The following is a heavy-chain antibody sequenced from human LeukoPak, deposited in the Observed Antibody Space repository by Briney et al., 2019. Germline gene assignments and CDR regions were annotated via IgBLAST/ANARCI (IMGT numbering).Heavy chain of an antibody. V-gene: IGHV3-64*01. Sequence: TGGSLRLSCAASGFTFSNFSMHWVRQAPGKGPEYVSAISSNGGRTYYANSVKGRFTISRDNSKNTLYLQMGSLRAEDMAVYYCARGSVGAQHWGQGILVTVSS. J-gene: IGHJ4*02. D-gene: IGHD1-26*01. CDR2: ISSNGGRT. CDR1: GFTFSNFS. CDR3: ARGSVGAQH.